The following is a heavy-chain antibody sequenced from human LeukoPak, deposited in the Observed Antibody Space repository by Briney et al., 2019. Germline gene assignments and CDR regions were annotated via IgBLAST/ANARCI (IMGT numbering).Heavy chain of an antibody. V-gene: IGHV3-23*01. CDR2: VSGSGGTT. D-gene: IGHD6-19*01. CDR3: ANGRSSSGALQHDY. J-gene: IGHJ4*02. CDR1: GFTFSSYA. Sequence: GGSLRLSCAASGFTFSSYAMSWVRQASGKGLDWVSAVSGSGGTTFYADSVKGRFTISRDNSKNTVYLEMDSLRDEDTAVYYCANGRSSSGALQHDYWGQGTLVTVSS.